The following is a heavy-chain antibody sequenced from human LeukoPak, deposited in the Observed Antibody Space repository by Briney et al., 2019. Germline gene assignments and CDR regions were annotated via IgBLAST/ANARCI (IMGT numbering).Heavy chain of an antibody. D-gene: IGHD1-14*01. CDR3: SYSGYNDY. Sequence: LSLTCTVSGASITTYYWSWVRQPPGKGLEWVGFIRSKAYGGTTEYAASVKGRFTISRDDSKSIAYLQMNSLKTEDTAVYYCSYSGYNDYWGQGTLVTVSS. CDR2: IRSKAYGGTT. J-gene: IGHJ4*02. CDR1: GASITTYY. V-gene: IGHV3-49*04.